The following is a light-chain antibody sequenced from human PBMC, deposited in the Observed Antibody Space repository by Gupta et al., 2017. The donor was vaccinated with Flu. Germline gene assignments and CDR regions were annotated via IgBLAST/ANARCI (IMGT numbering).Light chain of an antibody. J-gene: IGKJ1*01. CDR1: QSINSN. CDR3: QEYNNWPPWT. V-gene: IGKV3-15*01. Sequence: MVMRQSPATLSVSPGERVTLSCRASQSINSNLAWYQQKPGQAPRLLIYGASTRATGIPGRFSGSGSGTEFTLAISSLQSEDFAVYYCQEYNNWPPWTFGQGTKVEIK. CDR2: GAS.